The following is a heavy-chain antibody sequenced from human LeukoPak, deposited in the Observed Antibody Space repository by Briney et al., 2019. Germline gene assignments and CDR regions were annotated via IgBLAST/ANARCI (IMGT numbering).Heavy chain of an antibody. D-gene: IGHD3-16*01. CDR2: ISTHGGST. CDR3: ARALFMGAFYGMDV. Sequence: GGSLRLSCAASGFTFSNYTMHWVRQAPGKGLEYVSAISTHGGSTYYSNSVNGRFTISRDNSKNTLYLQMNSLRAEDMAVYYCARALFMGAFYGMDVWGQGTTVIVSS. V-gene: IGHV3-64*01. CDR1: GFTFSNYT. J-gene: IGHJ6*02.